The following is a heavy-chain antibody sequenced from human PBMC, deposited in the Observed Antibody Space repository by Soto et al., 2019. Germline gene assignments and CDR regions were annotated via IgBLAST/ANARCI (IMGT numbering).Heavy chain of an antibody. D-gene: IGHD1-7*01. V-gene: IGHV1-2*04. Sequence: ASVKVSCKASGYTFTGYYMHWVRQAPGQGLEWMGWINPNSGGTNYAQKFQGWVTMTRDTSISTAYMELSRPRSDDTAVYYCARDKVGGSTGDAFDIWGQGTMVTVSS. CDR2: INPNSGGT. CDR3: ARDKVGGSTGDAFDI. J-gene: IGHJ3*02. CDR1: GYTFTGYY.